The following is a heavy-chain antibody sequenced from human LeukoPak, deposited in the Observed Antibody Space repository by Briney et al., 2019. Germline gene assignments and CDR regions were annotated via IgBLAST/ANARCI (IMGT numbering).Heavy chain of an antibody. Sequence: GGSLRLSCAASGFTFSSYAMSWVRQAPGKGLEWVAVISYDGSNKYYADSVKGRFTISRDNSKNTLYLQMNSLRAEDTAVYYCARVGRSCTGGSCYPNWLDPWGQGTLVTVSS. CDR2: ISYDGSNK. D-gene: IGHD2-15*01. CDR3: ARVGRSCTGGSCYPNWLDP. CDR1: GFTFSSYA. V-gene: IGHV3-30*14. J-gene: IGHJ5*02.